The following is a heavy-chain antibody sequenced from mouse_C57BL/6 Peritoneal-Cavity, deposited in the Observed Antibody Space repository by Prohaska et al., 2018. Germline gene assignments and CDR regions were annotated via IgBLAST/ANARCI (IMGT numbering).Heavy chain of an antibody. J-gene: IGHJ3*01. CDR2: INPDSSTI. Sequence: EVKLLQSGGGLVQPGGSLKLSCAASGIDFSRYWMSWVRRAPGKGLEWIGEINPDSSTINYAPSLKDKFIISRDNAKNTLYLQMSKVRSEDTALYYCATYYSNYWLAYWGQGTLVTVSA. CDR1: GIDFSRYW. D-gene: IGHD2-5*01. V-gene: IGHV4-1*01. CDR3: ATYYSNYWLAY.